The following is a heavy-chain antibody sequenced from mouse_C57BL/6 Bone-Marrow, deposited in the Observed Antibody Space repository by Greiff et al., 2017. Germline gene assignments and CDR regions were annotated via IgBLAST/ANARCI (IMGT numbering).Heavy chain of an antibody. J-gene: IGHJ3*01. CDR1: GYTFTSYG. CDR3: ADDYGRAWFAY. CDR2: IYPRSGNT. V-gene: IGHV1-81*01. Sequence: VKLQESGAELARPGASVKLSCKASGYTFTSYGISWVKQRTGQGLEWIGEIYPRSGNTYYNEKFKGKATLTADKSSSTAYMELRSLTSEDSAVYFCADDYGRAWFAYWGQGTLVTVSA. D-gene: IGHD2-4*01.